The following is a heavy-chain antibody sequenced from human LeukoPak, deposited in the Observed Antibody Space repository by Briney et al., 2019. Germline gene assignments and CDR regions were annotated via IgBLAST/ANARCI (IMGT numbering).Heavy chain of an antibody. D-gene: IGHD3-22*01. CDR1: GYSISSGYY. CDR3: ARGPLYDSNAFDV. CDR2: IYYSGST. Sequence: SETLSLTCTVSGYSISSGYYWSWIRQPPGKGLEWIGYIYYSGSTNYNPSLKSRVTISVDTSKNQFSLKLSSVTAADTAVYYCARGPLYDSNAFDVWGQGTMVTVSS. J-gene: IGHJ3*01. V-gene: IGHV4-61*01.